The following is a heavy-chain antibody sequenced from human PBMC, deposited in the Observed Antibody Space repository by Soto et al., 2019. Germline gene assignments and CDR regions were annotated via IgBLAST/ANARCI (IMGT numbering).Heavy chain of an antibody. Sequence: QVQLVQSGAEVKKPGSSVKVSCKASGGTFSSYTISWVRQAPGQGLEWMGRIIPILGIANYAKKFQGRVTITADKSTSTAYMELSSLRSEDTAVYYCARAHYYDSSGYSTPHYYYGMDVWGQGTTVTVSS. D-gene: IGHD3-22*01. CDR1: GGTFSSYT. J-gene: IGHJ6*02. V-gene: IGHV1-69*02. CDR3: ARAHYYDSSGYSTPHYYYGMDV. CDR2: IIPILGIA.